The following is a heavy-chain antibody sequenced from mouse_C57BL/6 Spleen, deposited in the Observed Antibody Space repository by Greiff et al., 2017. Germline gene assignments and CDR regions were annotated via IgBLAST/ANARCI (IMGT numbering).Heavy chain of an antibody. J-gene: IGHJ4*01. CDR2: ISSGSSTI. CDR1: GFTFSDYG. Sequence: DVMLVESGGGLVKPGGSLKLSCAASGFTFSDYGMHWVRQAPEKGLEWVAYISSGSSTIYYADTVKGRFTISRDNAKNTLFLQMTSLRSEDTAMYYCANYYGSSSHYYAMDYWGQGTSVTVSS. V-gene: IGHV5-17*01. CDR3: ANYYGSSSHYYAMDY. D-gene: IGHD1-1*01.